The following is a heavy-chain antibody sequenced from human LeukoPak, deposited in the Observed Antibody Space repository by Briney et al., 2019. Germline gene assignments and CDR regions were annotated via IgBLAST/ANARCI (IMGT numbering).Heavy chain of an antibody. V-gene: IGHV1-69*04. CDR2: IIPILGIA. Sequence: SVTVSFTSSVGTFSSYAISWVRQAPGQGLEWMGRIIPILGIANYAQKFQGRVTITADKSTSTAYMELSSLRSEDTAVYCCARAGHYYDSSGSLDYWGQGILVTVSS. D-gene: IGHD3-22*01. CDR3: ARAGHYYDSSGSLDY. J-gene: IGHJ4*02. CDR1: VGTFSSYA.